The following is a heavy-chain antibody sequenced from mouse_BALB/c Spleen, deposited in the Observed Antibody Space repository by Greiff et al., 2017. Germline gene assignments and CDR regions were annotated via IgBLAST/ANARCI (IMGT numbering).Heavy chain of an antibody. CDR3: ARDRYYYGTWFAY. D-gene: IGHD1-1*01. V-gene: IGHV7-3*02. Sequence: EVKLMESGGGLVQPGGSLRLSCATSGFTFTDYYMSWVRQPPGKALEWLGFIRNKANGYTTEYSASVKGRFTISRDNSQSILYLQMNTLRAEDSATYYCARDRYYYGTWFAYWGQGTLVTVSA. J-gene: IGHJ3*01. CDR2: IRNKANGYTT. CDR1: GFTFTDYY.